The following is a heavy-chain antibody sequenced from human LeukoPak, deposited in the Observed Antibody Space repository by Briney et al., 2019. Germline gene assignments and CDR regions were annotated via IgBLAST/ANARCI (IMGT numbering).Heavy chain of an antibody. V-gene: IGHV3-30*18. Sequence: GRSLRLSCAASGFSFISYGMHWVRQAPGKGLEWVGVISDDGRNKKYADSVKGRFTISRDNSKDTLYLQMNSLRDEDTAVYYCAKRPSDYGDYVTYFDYWGQGTLVTVSS. CDR1: GFSFISYG. J-gene: IGHJ4*02. CDR3: AKRPSDYGDYVTYFDY. CDR2: ISDDGRNK. D-gene: IGHD4-17*01.